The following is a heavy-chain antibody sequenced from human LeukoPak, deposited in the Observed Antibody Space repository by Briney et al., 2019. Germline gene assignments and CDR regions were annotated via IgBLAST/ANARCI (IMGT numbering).Heavy chain of an antibody. CDR3: AREESGYSYGGPFDY. D-gene: IGHD5-18*01. CDR1: GGTFSSYA. Sequence: SVKVSCKASGGTFSSYAISWVRQAHGQGLEWMGGIIPIFGTANYAQKFQGRVTITADESTSTAYMELSSLRSEDTAVYYCAREESGYSYGGPFDYWGQGTLVTVSS. J-gene: IGHJ4*02. CDR2: IIPIFGTA. V-gene: IGHV1-69*13.